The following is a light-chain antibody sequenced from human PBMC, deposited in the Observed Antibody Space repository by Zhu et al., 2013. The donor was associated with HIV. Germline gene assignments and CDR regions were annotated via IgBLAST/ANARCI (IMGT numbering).Light chain of an antibody. CDR1: QSISSW. CDR2: DAS. CDR3: QQYDSYSLT. V-gene: IGKV1-5*01. Sequence: DIQMTQSPSTLSASVGDRVSITCRASQSISSWLAWYQQKAGKAPKLLIYDASSLESGVPSRFSGSGSGIEFTLTISSLQPDDFATYYCQQYDSYSLTFGGGT. J-gene: IGKJ4*01.